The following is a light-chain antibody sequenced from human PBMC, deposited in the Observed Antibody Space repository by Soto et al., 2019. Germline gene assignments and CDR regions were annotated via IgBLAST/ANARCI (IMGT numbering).Light chain of an antibody. CDR3: SSYRSGNTYV. J-gene: IGLJ1*01. Sequence: QSALTQPAYVSGSPGQSITISCTGTRSDVGGYEYVSWYQQHPGKAPKLIIYEVFDRPAAVSRRFSGSKSGNTASLTISGRQAEYAAAYQCSSYRSGNTYVFGTGTKVTVL. CDR2: EVF. CDR1: RSDVGGYEY. V-gene: IGLV2-14*01.